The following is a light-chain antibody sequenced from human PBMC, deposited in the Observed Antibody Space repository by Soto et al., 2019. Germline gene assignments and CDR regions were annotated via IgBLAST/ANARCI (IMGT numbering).Light chain of an antibody. CDR3: QSYDSSPSGEV. V-gene: IGLV1-40*01. CDR1: SSNTGAGYD. Sequence: QSVLTQAPSVSGAPGQRVTISCTGSSSNTGAGYDVHWYQQLPGTAPKLLIYGNSNRPSGVPDRFSGSKSGTSASLAITGLQAADEADYYCQSYDSSPSGEVFGGGTKVTVL. J-gene: IGLJ2*01. CDR2: GNS.